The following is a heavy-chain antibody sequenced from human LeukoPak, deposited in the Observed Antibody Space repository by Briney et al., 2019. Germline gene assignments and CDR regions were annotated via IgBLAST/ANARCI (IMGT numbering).Heavy chain of an antibody. D-gene: IGHD2-8*02. CDR1: GGSFSGYS. CDR3: ARGRGLRLLGYYYDY. Sequence: PSETLSLTCAVSGGSFSGYSWTWIRQAPGKGLEWIGEITFGGNTNFNPSLQSRVTISIDPSKTQFSLELRSVTAADSAVYYCARGRGLRLLGYYYDYWGQGILVTASS. CDR2: ITFGGNT. J-gene: IGHJ4*02. V-gene: IGHV4-34*01.